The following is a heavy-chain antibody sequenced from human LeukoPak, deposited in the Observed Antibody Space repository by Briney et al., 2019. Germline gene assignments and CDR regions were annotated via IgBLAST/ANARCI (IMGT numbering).Heavy chain of an antibody. D-gene: IGHD3-16*01. V-gene: IGHV3-21*01. Sequence: GGSLRLSCAASRFTFSSYSMNWVRQAPGKGREWVSSISSSSSYIYYADSVKGRFTISRDNAKNSLYLQMNSLRAEDTAVYYCVRDQGGAVSYWGQGTLVTVSS. CDR2: ISSSSSYI. J-gene: IGHJ4*02. CDR1: RFTFSSYS. CDR3: VRDQGGAVSY.